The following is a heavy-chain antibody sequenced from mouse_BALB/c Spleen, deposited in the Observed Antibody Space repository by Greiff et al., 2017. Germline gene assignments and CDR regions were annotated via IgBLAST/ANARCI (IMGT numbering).Heavy chain of an antibody. CDR2: ISYSGST. J-gene: IGHJ1*01. D-gene: IGHD1-1*01. Sequence: EVKLLESGPGLVKPSQSLSLTCTVTGYSITSDYAWNWIRQFPGNKLEWMGYISYSGSTSYNPSLKSRISITRDTSKNQFFLQLNSVTTEDTATYYCSRGSSWGYWYFDVWGAGTTVTVAS. CDR3: SRGSSWGYWYFDV. V-gene: IGHV3-2*02. CDR1: GYSITSDYA.